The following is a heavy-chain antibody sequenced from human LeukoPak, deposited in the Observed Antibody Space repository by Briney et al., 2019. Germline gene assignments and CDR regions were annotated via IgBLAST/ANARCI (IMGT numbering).Heavy chain of an antibody. Sequence: SETLSLTCTVSGASVSSYYWSWIRQPPGRGLGWIGYLSHSGSSDSNPSLKSRVTILVDTSKNQFSLKLTSVTAADTAVYYCARARYANAWYAFDIWGQGTMVTVSS. V-gene: IGHV4-59*02. CDR2: LSHSGSS. CDR3: ARARYANAWYAFDI. D-gene: IGHD2-2*01. J-gene: IGHJ3*02. CDR1: GASVSSYY.